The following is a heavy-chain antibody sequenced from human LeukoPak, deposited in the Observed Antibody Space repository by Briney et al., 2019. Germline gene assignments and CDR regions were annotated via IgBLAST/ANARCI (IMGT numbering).Heavy chain of an antibody. J-gene: IGHJ6*02. CDR1: GGSISSSSYY. CDR2: IYYSGST. CDR3: ARRGVIQLGDYYGMDV. D-gene: IGHD5-18*01. Sequence: SETLSLTCTVSGGSISSSSYYWGWIHQPPGKGLEWIGSIYYSGSTYYNPSLKSRVTISVDTSKNQFSLKLSSVTAADTAVYYCARRGVIQLGDYYGMDVWGQGTTVTVSS. V-gene: IGHV4-39*01.